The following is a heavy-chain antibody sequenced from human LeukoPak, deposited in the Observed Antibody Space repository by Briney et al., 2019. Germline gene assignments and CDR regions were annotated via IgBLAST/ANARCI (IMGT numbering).Heavy chain of an antibody. CDR2: LYSGGNT. D-gene: IGHD3-3*01. J-gene: IGHJ4*02. CDR1: GLTVSSNY. V-gene: IGHV3-53*01. Sequence: GRSLRLSCSASGLTVSSNYMSSVRHAPGKGLEWVSVLYSGGNTYYTDSVKGLFTISRDNSKNTLYLQINSLRGEDTAVYYCARVSGFRVYWGQGTLVTVS. CDR3: ARVSGFRVY.